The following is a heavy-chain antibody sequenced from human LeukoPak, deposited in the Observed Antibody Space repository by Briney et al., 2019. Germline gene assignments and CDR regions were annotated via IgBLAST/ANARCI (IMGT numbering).Heavy chain of an antibody. CDR1: GGSISSTNYY. D-gene: IGHD3-22*01. CDR2: IYYSGST. CDR3: ARDRYYYDSSGYYRFDY. V-gene: IGHV4-39*07. Sequence: SETLSLTCTVSGGSISSTNYYWGWIRQPPGTGLEWIGSIYYSGSTYYNPSLKSRVTMSVDTSKNQFSLKLSSVTAADTAVYYCARDRYYYDSSGYYRFDYWGQGTLVTVSS. J-gene: IGHJ4*02.